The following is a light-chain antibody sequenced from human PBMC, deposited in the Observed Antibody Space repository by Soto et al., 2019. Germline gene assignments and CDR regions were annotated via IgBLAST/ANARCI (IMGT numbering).Light chain of an antibody. CDR3: QQYYNWPRT. J-gene: IGKJ5*01. Sequence: IVLTQSPVTLSVSPWERGTLSCRASQSIRSNLAWYQQKPGQAPRLLIYGASTRATGLPARFSGTGSGTEFTLTINSLQAEDSAVYYCQQYYNWPRTFGQGTRLEIK. CDR1: QSIRSN. V-gene: IGKV3-15*01. CDR2: GAS.